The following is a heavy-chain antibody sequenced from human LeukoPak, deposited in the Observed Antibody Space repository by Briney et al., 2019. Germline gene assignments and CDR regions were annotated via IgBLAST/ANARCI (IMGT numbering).Heavy chain of an antibody. Sequence: GASVKVSCKGFGYTFTTYGVSWVRQAPGQGLEWMGWISGYDGNTNYAQKLRGRVTMTTDTSTSTAYMDLRSLRSDDTALYYCARTVTTSSYYFDYWGQGTLVTVSS. CDR3: ARTVTTSSYYFDY. D-gene: IGHD4-17*01. CDR1: GYTFTTYG. CDR2: ISGYDGNT. J-gene: IGHJ4*02. V-gene: IGHV1-18*01.